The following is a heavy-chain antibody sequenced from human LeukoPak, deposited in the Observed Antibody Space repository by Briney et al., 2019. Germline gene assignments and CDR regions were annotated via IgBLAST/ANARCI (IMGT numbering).Heavy chain of an antibody. J-gene: IGHJ5*02. CDR2: IKQDGSEK. D-gene: IGHD5-24*01. Sequence: PGGSLRLSCAASGVTFSSYWMSWVRQAPGKGLEWVADIKQDGSEKYYVDSVKGRFTISRDNAKNSLYLQMNSLRAEDTAVYYCARDSWPPPGYNWFDPWGQGTLVTVSS. V-gene: IGHV3-7*01. CDR3: ARDSWPPPGYNWFDP. CDR1: GVTFSSYW.